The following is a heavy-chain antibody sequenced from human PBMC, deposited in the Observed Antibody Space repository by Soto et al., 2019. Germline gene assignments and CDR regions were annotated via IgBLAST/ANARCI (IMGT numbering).Heavy chain of an antibody. V-gene: IGHV3-23*01. CDR2: ISGSGGST. CDR1: GFTFSSYA. CDR3: AKVPRTLRIAVAAYYFDY. D-gene: IGHD6-19*01. J-gene: IGHJ4*02. Sequence: EVQLLESGGGLVQPGGSLRLSCAASGFTFSSYAMSWVRQAPGKGLEWVSAISGSGGSTYYADSVKGRFTISRDNSKSTLYLQMNSLRAEDTAVYYCAKVPRTLRIAVAAYYFDYWGQETLVTVSS.